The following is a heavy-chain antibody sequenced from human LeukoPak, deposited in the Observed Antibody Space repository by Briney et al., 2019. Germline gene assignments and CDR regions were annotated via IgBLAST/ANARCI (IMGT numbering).Heavy chain of an antibody. Sequence: ASVKVSCKASGYTFSNYGISWVRQAPGQGLEWLGWISAYNGNTHYAQKLPGRVTLTTDTSTSTAYMEVRSLRSDDTAVYFCARVIPDYYDSSGYPLFFDYWGQGTLVTVSS. J-gene: IGHJ4*02. CDR3: ARVIPDYYDSSGYPLFFDY. V-gene: IGHV1-18*01. CDR2: ISAYNGNT. D-gene: IGHD3-22*01. CDR1: GYTFSNYG.